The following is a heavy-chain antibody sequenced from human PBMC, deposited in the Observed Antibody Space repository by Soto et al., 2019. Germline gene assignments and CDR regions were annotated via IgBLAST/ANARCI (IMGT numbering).Heavy chain of an antibody. D-gene: IGHD4-17*01. J-gene: IGHJ2*01. CDR3: ARASDYSEPYWYFDL. CDR2: IYYSGST. CDR1: GGSISSYY. Sequence: QVQLQESGPGLVKPSETLSLTCTVSGGSISSYYWSWIRQPPGKGLEWIGYIYYSGSTNYNPSLKSRVTISVDTSKNQFSLKLSSVTAADTAVYYCARASDYSEPYWYFDLWGRGTLVTVSS. V-gene: IGHV4-59*01.